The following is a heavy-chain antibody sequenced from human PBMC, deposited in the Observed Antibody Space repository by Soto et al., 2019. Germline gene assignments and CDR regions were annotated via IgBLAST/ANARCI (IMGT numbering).Heavy chain of an antibody. V-gene: IGHV3-7*01. CDR2: IHGDGGKI. J-gene: IGHJ4*02. CDR3: ARDFYGGYTYGPGDY. Sequence: GGSLRLSCAASGFMFSAYWMSWVRQAPGKGLEWVANIHGDGGKIYYVDSVRGRFTISRDNAKRSLYLQMNSLRAEDTAVYYCARDFYGGYTYGPGDYWGQGALVTVSS. D-gene: IGHD5-18*01. CDR1: GFMFSAYW.